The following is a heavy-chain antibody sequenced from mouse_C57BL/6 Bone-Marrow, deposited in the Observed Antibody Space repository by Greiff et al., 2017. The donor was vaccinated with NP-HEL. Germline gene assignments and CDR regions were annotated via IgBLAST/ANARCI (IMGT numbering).Heavy chain of an antibody. CDR3: ARDARVLGWYFDV. V-gene: IGHV7-1*01. CDR2: SRNKANDYTT. D-gene: IGHD2-14*01. CDR1: GFTFSDFY. Sequence: EVQGVESGGGLVQSGRSLRLSCATSGFTFSDFYMEWVRQAPGKGLEWIAASRNKANDYTTEYSASVKGRFIVSRDTSQSILYLQMNALRAEDTAIYYCARDARVLGWYFDVWGTGTTVTVSS. J-gene: IGHJ1*03.